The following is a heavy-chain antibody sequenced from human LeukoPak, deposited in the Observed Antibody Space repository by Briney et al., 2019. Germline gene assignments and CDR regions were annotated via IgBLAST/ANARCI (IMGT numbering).Heavy chain of an antibody. V-gene: IGHV3-23*01. Sequence: PGGSLRLSCAASGFTFNTYAMSWVRQAPGKGLEWVSGIGGSGSSTYYAESVKGRFTISRDNSKNTLYLQMNSLRAEDTAAYYCAKAVDDHFFDYWGQGTLVTVSS. CDR3: AKAVDDHFFDY. CDR2: IGGSGSST. CDR1: GFTFNTYA. J-gene: IGHJ4*02.